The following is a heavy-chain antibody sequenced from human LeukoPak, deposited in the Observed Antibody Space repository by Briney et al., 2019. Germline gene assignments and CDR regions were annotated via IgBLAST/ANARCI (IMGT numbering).Heavy chain of an antibody. CDR3: ARRGYCSSTSCKLYGVDV. CDR2: TYPGDSST. CDR1: GYSFTSYW. V-gene: IGHV5-51*01. Sequence: GESLKISCKGSGYSFTSYWIAWVRQMPGKGLEWMGITYPGDSSTRYSPSFQGQVTISADKSISTAYLQWSSLKASDTAMYYCARRGYCSSTSCKLYGVDVWGQGTTVTVSS. D-gene: IGHD2-2*01. J-gene: IGHJ6*02.